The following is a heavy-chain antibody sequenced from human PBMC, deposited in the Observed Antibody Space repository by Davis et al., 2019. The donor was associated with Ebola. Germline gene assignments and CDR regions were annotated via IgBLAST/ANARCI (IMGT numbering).Heavy chain of an antibody. J-gene: IGHJ4*02. CDR2: INSDGSST. CDR1: GFTFDDYG. Sequence: GESLKISCAASGFTFDDYGMSWVRQAPGKGLVWVSRINSDGSSTSYADSVKGRFTISRDNAKNTLYLQMNSLRAEDTAVYYCARPHTAIIIAYYFDYWGQGTLVTVSS. CDR3: ARPHTAIIIAYYFDY. V-gene: IGHV3-74*01. D-gene: IGHD5-18*01.